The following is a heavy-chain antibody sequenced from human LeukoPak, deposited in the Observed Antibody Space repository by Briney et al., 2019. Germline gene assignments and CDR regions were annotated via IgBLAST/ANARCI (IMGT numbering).Heavy chain of an antibody. V-gene: IGHV3-23*01. Sequence: GGSLRLSCAASGFTFSRIGMSWIRQAPGKGLEWVSSISGSGGSTYYADSVKGRFSISRDNSKNTLYLQMNSLRAEDTALYYCAKSSDWYYFDYWGQGTLVTVSS. CDR2: ISGSGGST. CDR1: GFTFSRIG. D-gene: IGHD6-19*01. CDR3: AKSSDWYYFDY. J-gene: IGHJ4*02.